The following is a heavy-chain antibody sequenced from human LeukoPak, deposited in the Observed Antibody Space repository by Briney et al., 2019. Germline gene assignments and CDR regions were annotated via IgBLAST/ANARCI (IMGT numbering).Heavy chain of an antibody. V-gene: IGHV4-39*01. D-gene: IGHD4-23*01. CDR1: GGSIRSSTFH. CDR2: IYYSGST. J-gene: IGHJ4*02. Sequence: KPSETLSLTCTVSGGSIRSSTFHWGWIRQPPGKGLEWIGSIYYSGSTYYNPSLNSRVTISVDTSKNQFSLKLSSVTAADTAVYYCTRSGTMVVMRPMYYWGQGTLVTVSS. CDR3: TRSGTMVVMRPMYY.